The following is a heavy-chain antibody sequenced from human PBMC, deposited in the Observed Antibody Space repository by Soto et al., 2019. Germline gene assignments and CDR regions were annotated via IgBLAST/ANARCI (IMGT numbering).Heavy chain of an antibody. J-gene: IGHJ5*02. CDR2: IHGSGGGT. CDR3: AKDAVPYTGVWGWFET. D-gene: IGHD3-16*01. CDR1: GFTFKNYA. Sequence: EAQLLEPGGGLVQPGGSLRLPCAASGFTFKNYAMTWVRQAPGKGPKLVSSIHGSGGGTDYVDSVKGRFTVSRGDSKASLYLRLGTLRVDDSAVYFCAKDAVPYTGVWGWFETWGPGTLVTVSS. V-gene: IGHV3-23*01.